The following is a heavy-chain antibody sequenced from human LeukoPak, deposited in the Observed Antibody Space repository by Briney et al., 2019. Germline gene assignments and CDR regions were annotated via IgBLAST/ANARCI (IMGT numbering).Heavy chain of an antibody. Sequence: GGSLRLSCAASGFTFDDYAMHWVRQAPGKGLEWVSGISWNSGSIGYADSVKGRFTISRDNAKNSLHLQMNSLRAEDTALYYCAKDISYYYDSSGVDYWGQGTLVTVSS. D-gene: IGHD3-22*01. CDR1: GFTFDDYA. V-gene: IGHV3-9*01. J-gene: IGHJ4*02. CDR3: AKDISYYYDSSGVDY. CDR2: ISWNSGSI.